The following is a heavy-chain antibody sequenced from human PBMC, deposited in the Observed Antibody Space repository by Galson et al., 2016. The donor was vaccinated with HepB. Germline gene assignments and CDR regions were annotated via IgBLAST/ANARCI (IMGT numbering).Heavy chain of an antibody. V-gene: IGHV3-7*01. Sequence: SLRLSCAVSEFTFSSYWMSWVRQAPGKGLEWVANIKQDGSETYYVDSVKGRFVISRDNVKNLLYLQMNSLRAEDTALYYCARIKKAWYGFEYWGQGTLVTVSS. D-gene: IGHD6-13*01. CDR2: IKQDGSET. CDR1: EFTFSSYW. J-gene: IGHJ4*02. CDR3: ARIKKAWYGFEY.